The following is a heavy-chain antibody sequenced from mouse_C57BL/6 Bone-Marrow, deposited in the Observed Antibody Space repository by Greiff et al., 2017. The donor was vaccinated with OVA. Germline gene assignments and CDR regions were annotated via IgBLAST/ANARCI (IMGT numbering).Heavy chain of an antibody. J-gene: IGHJ3*01. D-gene: IGHD2-10*01. Sequence: QVQLKQSGAELARPGASVKMSCKASGYTFTSYTMHWGKQRPGQGLEWIGYINPSSGYTKYNQQFKDKATLTADKSSSTAYMQLSSLTSEDSAVYYCARRRRRGSLLGGFAYWGQGTLVTVSA. CDR1: GYTFTSYT. CDR3: ARRRRRGSLLGGFAY. V-gene: IGHV1-4*01. CDR2: INPSSGYT.